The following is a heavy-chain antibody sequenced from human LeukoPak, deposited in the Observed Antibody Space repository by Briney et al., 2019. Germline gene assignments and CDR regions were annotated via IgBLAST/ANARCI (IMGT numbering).Heavy chain of an antibody. CDR1: GFTFGSYW. CDR3: ARHLSGITGYTYGRGIDY. V-gene: IGHV3-7*01. Sequence: GGSLRLSCAASGFTFGSYWMSWVRQAPGKGLEWVANIKQDGSEKYYVDSVKGRFTISRDNAKKSLYLQMNSLRAEDTAVYYCARHLSGITGYTYGRGIDYWGQGTLLTVSS. J-gene: IGHJ4*02. D-gene: IGHD5-18*01. CDR2: IKQDGSEK.